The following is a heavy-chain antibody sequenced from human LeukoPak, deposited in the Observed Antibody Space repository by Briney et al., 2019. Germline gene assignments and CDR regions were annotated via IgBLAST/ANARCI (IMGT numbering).Heavy chain of an antibody. CDR3: AKGPLIEVAGTTWDY. CDR1: GVTFKSDA. V-gene: IGHV3-23*01. Sequence: AGGSLRLSQAATGVTFKSDAMGWVRKFPRKGLEWVSAISGSGGSTYYADSVKGRFTISRDNSKNTLHLQMNSLRAEDTAVYYCAKGPLIEVAGTTWDYWGQGTLVTVSS. J-gene: IGHJ4*02. D-gene: IGHD6-19*01. CDR2: ISGSGGST.